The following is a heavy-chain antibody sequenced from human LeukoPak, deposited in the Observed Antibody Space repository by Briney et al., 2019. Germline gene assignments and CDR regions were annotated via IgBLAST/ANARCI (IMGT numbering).Heavy chain of an antibody. CDR2: IYTSGST. CDR3: ARDRIAVAGFDAFDI. D-gene: IGHD6-19*01. Sequence: SETLSLTCTVSGGSISSYYWSWIRQPAGKGLEWIGRIYTSGSTNYNPSLKSRVTMSVDTSKSQFSLKLSSVTAADTAVYYCARDRIAVAGFDAFDIWGQGTMVTVSS. V-gene: IGHV4-4*07. J-gene: IGHJ3*02. CDR1: GGSISSYY.